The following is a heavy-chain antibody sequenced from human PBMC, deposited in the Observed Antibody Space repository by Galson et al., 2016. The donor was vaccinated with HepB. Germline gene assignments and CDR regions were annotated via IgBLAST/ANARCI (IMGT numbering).Heavy chain of an antibody. Sequence: SLRLSCAASGDTFSSYWMHWVRQAPGKGLVWVSRINSDGSSPSYADSVKGRFAISSDNAKNTLYLQMNSLRADDTAVHYCVQIGGGDPWGQGTLVTVSS. J-gene: IGHJ5*02. CDR2: INSDGSSP. CDR3: VQIGGGDP. D-gene: IGHD1-26*01. CDR1: GDTFSSYW. V-gene: IGHV3-74*01.